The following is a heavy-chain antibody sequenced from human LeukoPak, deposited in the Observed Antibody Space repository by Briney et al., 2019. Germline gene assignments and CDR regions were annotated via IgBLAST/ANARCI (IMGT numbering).Heavy chain of an antibody. CDR2: ISPYNGNT. CDR3: ARGGVRHCTGGSCPTSWFDP. Sequence: ASVKVSCKASGYAFTNFGISWVRQAPGQGHEWMGWISPYNGNTDYPQKVRGRVTMTTDTSTSTAYMELRSLRSDDTAVYYCARGGVRHCTGGSCPTSWFDPWGQGTLVTVSS. V-gene: IGHV1-18*01. CDR1: GYAFTNFG. J-gene: IGHJ5*02. D-gene: IGHD2-15*01.